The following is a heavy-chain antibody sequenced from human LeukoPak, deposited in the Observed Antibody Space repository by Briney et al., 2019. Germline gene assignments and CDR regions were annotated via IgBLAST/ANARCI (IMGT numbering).Heavy chain of an antibody. J-gene: IGHJ5*02. CDR3: ARIGRAYYDFWSGDNWFDP. CDR1: GGTFSSYA. CDR2: IIPIFGTA. Sequence: GASVKVSCKASGGTFSSYAISWVRQAPGQGLEWMGGIIPIFGTANYAQKFQGRVTITADEPTSTAYMELSSLRSEDTAVYYCARIGRAYYDFWSGDNWFDPWGQGTLVTVSS. V-gene: IGHV1-69*13. D-gene: IGHD3-3*01.